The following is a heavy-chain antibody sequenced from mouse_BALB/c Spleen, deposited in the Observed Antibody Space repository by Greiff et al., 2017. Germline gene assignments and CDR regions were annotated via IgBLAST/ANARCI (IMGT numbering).Heavy chain of an antibody. J-gene: IGHJ2*01. D-gene: IGHD1-1*01. CDR1: GYSITSDYA. V-gene: IGHV3-2*02. CDR2: ISYSGST. Sequence: EVKLEESGPGLVKPSQSLSLTCTVTGYSITSDYAWNWIRQFPGNKLEWMGYISYSGSTSYNPSLKSRISITRDTSKNQFFLQLNSVTTEDTATYYCARSEREFTTVDYWGQGTTLTVAS. CDR3: ARSEREFTTVDY.